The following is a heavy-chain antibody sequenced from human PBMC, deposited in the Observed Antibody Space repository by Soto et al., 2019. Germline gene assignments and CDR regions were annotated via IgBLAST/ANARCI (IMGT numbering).Heavy chain of an antibody. V-gene: IGHV1-8*01. D-gene: IGHD1-26*01. CDR1: GYTFTSYD. J-gene: IGHJ4*02. CDR3: AREISGSYRFDY. Sequence: QVQLVQSGAEVKKPGASVKVSCKASGYTFTSYDINWVRQATGQGLEWMGWMNPNSGTTGYAQKFQGRATMTRNTSITTAYMELSSLRSEDTAVYYCAREISGSYRFDYWGQGTLVTVSS. CDR2: MNPNSGTT.